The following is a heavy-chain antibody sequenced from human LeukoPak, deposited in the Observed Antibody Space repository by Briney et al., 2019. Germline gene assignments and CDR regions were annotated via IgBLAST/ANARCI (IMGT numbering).Heavy chain of an antibody. V-gene: IGHV3-23*01. CDR2: ISGSGGST. CDR3: GARGAVYRGYY. D-gene: IGHD3-10*01. CDR1: GFTFSGYA. Sequence: PGGSLRLSCAASGFTFSGYAMSWVRQAPGKGLEWVSAISGSGGSTYYADSVKGRFTISRDNSKNTLYLQMNSLRAEDTAVYYCGARGAVYRGYYWGQGTLVTVSS. J-gene: IGHJ4*02.